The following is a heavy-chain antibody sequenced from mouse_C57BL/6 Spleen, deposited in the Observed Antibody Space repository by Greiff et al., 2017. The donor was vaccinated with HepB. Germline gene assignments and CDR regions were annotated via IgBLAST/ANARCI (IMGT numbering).Heavy chain of an antibody. CDR1: GYTFTSYW. V-gene: IGHV1-53*01. D-gene: IGHD1-1*01. J-gene: IGHJ1*03. CDR2: INPSNGGT. Sequence: VQLQQPGTELVKPGASVKLSCKASGYTFTSYWMLWVKQRPGQGLEWIGNINPSNGGTNYNEKFKSKATLTVDKSSSTAYMQLSSLTSEDSAVYYCARNVYYGDWYFDVWGTGTTVTVSS. CDR3: ARNVYYGDWYFDV.